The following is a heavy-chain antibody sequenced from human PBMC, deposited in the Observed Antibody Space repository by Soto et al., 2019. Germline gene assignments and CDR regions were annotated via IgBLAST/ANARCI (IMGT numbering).Heavy chain of an antibody. CDR2: IYYSGST. D-gene: IGHD2-2*01. CDR1: GGSVSSGSYY. J-gene: IGHJ6*02. CDR3: ARAPSYCISTRCYGYYYGMDV. V-gene: IGHV4-61*01. Sequence: SETLSLTCTVSGGSVSSGSYYWSWIRQPPGKGLEWIGYIYYSGSTNYNPSLKSRVTISVDTSKNQFSLKLSSVTAADTAVYYCARAPSYCISTRCYGYYYGMDVWGQGTTVTVSS.